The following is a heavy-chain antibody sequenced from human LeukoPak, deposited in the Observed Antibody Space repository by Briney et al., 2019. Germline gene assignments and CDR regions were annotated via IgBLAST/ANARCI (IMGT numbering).Heavy chain of an antibody. CDR2: ISGSGGST. V-gene: IGHV3-23*01. D-gene: IGHD6-6*01. J-gene: IGHJ4*02. Sequence: PGGSLRLSCAASGFTFSSYVMSWVRQAPGKGLEWVSAISGSGGSTYYADSVKGRFTISRDNSKNTLYLQMNSLRAEDTAVYYCAKSSEYSCTIKYFDYWGQRTLVTVSS. CDR3: AKSSEYSCTIKYFDY. CDR1: GFTFSSYV.